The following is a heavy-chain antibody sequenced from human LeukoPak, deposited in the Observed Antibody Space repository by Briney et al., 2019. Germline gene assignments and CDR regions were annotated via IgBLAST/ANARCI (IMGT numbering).Heavy chain of an antibody. Sequence: GGSLRLSCAASGFAFSSYAMSWVRQAPGKGLEWVALTSYDDSNKRYADSVKGRYAIFRDNSKNTLYLHMNSLRVEDTAIYYCARDLPPLDYWGQGTLVTVSS. J-gene: IGHJ4*02. CDR1: GFAFSSYA. V-gene: IGHV3-30*09. CDR2: TSYDDSNK. CDR3: ARDLPPLDY.